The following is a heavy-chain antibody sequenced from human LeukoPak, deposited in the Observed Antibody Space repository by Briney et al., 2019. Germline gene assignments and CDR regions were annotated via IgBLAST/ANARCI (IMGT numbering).Heavy chain of an antibody. Sequence: ASVKVSCKASGGTFSSYAISWVRQAPGQGLEWMGIINPSGGSTSYAQKFQGRVTMTRDTSTSTVYMELSSLRSEDTAVYYCARDYPVDTAMVEDYWGQGTLVTVSS. CDR2: INPSGGST. CDR3: ARDYPVDTAMVEDY. V-gene: IGHV1-46*01. CDR1: GGTFSSYA. J-gene: IGHJ4*02. D-gene: IGHD5-18*01.